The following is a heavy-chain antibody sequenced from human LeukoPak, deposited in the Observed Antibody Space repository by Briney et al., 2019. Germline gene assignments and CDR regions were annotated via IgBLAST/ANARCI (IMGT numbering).Heavy chain of an antibody. Sequence: PGGSLRLSCAGSGFTVSSNYMNWVRQAPGKGLEWVSVVYSDGRTYYADSVKGRFTVSRDSSKNTLYLQMISLRAEDTAVYYCARQHSDYDFYLEYWGQGTLVTVSS. J-gene: IGHJ4*02. CDR1: GFTVSSNY. V-gene: IGHV3-66*04. CDR2: VYSDGRT. D-gene: IGHD5-12*01. CDR3: ARQHSDYDFYLEY.